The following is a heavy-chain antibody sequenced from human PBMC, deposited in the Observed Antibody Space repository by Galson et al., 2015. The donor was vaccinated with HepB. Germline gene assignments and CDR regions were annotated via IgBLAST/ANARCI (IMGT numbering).Heavy chain of an antibody. V-gene: IGHV1-69*13. CDR2: IIPLFGSA. CDR1: GVTFSSYA. CDR3: ARQHDTSGYYAY. D-gene: IGHD3-22*01. Sequence: SVKVSCKASGVTFSSYAISWLRQAPGQGLEWMGGIIPLFGSANYAQKLQGGVTITADESTSTTYMELSSLRSEDTALYYCARQHDTSGYYAYWGQGTLVTVSS. J-gene: IGHJ4*02.